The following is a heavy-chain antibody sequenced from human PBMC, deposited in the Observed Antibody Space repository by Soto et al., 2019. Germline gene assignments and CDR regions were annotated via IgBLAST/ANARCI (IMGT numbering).Heavy chain of an antibody. Sequence: QLQLQESGPGLVKPSETLYLTCTVSGDSIRITSYYWVWVRQPPGKGLEWIGSIHYSGRTHYNPSLQSRVTISGAASQKQVSLNLRSVTAADTAVHYFASTQDETLYFDYWGQGTLVTVSS. CDR1: GDSIRITSYY. J-gene: IGHJ4*02. CDR2: IHYSGRT. V-gene: IGHV4-39*01. CDR3: ASTQDETLYFDY. D-gene: IGHD2-15*01.